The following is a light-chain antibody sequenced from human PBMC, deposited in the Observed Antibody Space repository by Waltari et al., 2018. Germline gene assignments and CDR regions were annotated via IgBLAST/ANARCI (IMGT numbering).Light chain of an antibody. CDR3: QQSYDTPRT. J-gene: IGKJ1*01. CDR2: AAS. V-gene: IGKV1-39*01. Sequence: DFQMTQSPSSLSASVGARVTITCRASQSISTYLNWYQQKPEKGPKLLIYAASTLQSGVPSRFSGSGSGTDFTFTISSLQLEDFATYYCQQSYDTPRTFGQGTKVEVK. CDR1: QSISTY.